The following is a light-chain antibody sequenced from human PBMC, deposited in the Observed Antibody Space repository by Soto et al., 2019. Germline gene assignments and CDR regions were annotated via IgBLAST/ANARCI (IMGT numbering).Light chain of an antibody. CDR1: QSVSSSY. J-gene: IGKJ1*01. CDR3: QKYGSSPRT. Sequence: ELVLTQSPGTLSLSPGDRATLSCRGSQSVSSSYLAWYQQNPGQAPRLLIYGASSRATGIPDRLSGSGSGTDLNLTISRLEPEDFAVYYCQKYGSSPRTCGQGTKVDIK. CDR2: GAS. V-gene: IGKV3-20*01.